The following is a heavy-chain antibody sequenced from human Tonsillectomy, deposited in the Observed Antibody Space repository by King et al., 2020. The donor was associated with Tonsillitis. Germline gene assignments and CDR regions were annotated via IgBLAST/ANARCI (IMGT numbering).Heavy chain of an antibody. J-gene: IGHJ3*02. CDR1: GYTFTSYG. CDR2: ISAYNGNT. Sequence: VQLVESGAEVKKPGASVKVSCKASGYTFTSYGISWVRQAPGQGLEWMGWISAYNGNTNYAQKLQGRVTMTTDTSTSTAYMELRSLRSDDTAVYYCARDMVGYNWNLVQGEQDAFDIWGQGTMVTVSS. CDR3: ARDMVGYNWNLVQGEQDAFDI. D-gene: IGHD1-7*01. V-gene: IGHV1-18*01.